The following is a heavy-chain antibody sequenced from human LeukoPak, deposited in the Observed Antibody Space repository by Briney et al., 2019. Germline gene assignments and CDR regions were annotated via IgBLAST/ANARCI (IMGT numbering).Heavy chain of an antibody. CDR2: IYYSRST. D-gene: IGHD3-22*01. CDR3: ARDAYYYDSTGRFDP. V-gene: IGHV4-39*07. J-gene: IGHJ5*02. CDR1: GGSISSSSYY. Sequence: SETLSLTCTVSGGSISSSSYYWGWIRQPPGKGLEWIGSIYYSRSTYYNPSLKSRVTISVDASKNQFSLKLSSVTAADPAVYYCARDAYYYDSTGRFDPWGQGTLVTVSS.